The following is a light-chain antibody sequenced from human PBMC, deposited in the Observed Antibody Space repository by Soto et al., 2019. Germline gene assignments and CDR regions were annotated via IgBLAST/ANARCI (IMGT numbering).Light chain of an antibody. CDR1: SSNIGNNY. CDR2: DNN. V-gene: IGLV1-51*01. J-gene: IGLJ2*01. Sequence: QSVLTQPPSVSAAPGQKVTISCSGSSSNIGNNYVSWYQQLPGTAPKLLIYDNNKRPSGIPDRFSGSKSGTSATLGITGLQTGDEADYYCGTWDSAGDVVFGGGTTLTVL. CDR3: GTWDSAGDVV.